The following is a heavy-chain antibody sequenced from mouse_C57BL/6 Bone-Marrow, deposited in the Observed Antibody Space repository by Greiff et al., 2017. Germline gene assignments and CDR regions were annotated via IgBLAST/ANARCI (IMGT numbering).Heavy chain of an antibody. V-gene: IGHV5-6*02. CDR1: GFTFSSYG. CDR2: ISSGGSYT. CDR3: ARREDYFDY. J-gene: IGHJ2*01. Sequence: EVKLMESGGDLVKPGGSLKLSCAASGFTFSSYGMSWVRQTPDKRLEWVATISSGGSYTYYPDSVKGRFTISRDNAKNTLYLQMSSLKSEDTAVYYCARREDYFDYGGQGTALTVSS.